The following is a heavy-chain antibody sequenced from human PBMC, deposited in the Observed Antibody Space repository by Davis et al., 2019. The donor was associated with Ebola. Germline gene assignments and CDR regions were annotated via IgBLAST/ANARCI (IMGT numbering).Heavy chain of an antibody. D-gene: IGHD1-7*01. J-gene: IGHJ6*02. V-gene: IGHV4-4*07. CDR3: ARDTAGTIPYGMDV. Sequence: PSETLSLTCTVSGGSISSYYWSWIRQPAGKGLEWIGRIYTSGSTNYNPSLKSRVTISVDTSKNQFSLKLSSVTAADTAVYYCARDTAGTIPYGMDVWGQGTTVTVSS. CDR1: GGSISSYY. CDR2: IYTSGST.